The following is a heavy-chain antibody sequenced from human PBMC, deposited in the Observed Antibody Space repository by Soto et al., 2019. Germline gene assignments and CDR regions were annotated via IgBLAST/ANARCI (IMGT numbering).Heavy chain of an antibody. J-gene: IGHJ3*01. V-gene: IGHV3-21*01. CDR3: ARDQGPSSTSYSI. CDR1: GFTFSSYS. Sequence: GGSLRLSCAASGFTFSSYSMNWVRQAPGKGLEWVSSISSSSSYIYYADSVKGRFTISRDNAKNPLYLQMNSLRAEDTAVYYCARDQGPSSTSYSIWGQGTMVTVSS. D-gene: IGHD2-2*01. CDR2: ISSSSSYI.